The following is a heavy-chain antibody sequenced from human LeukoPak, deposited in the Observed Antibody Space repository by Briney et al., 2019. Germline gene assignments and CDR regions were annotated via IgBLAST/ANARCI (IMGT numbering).Heavy chain of an antibody. D-gene: IGHD3/OR15-3a*01. CDR1: GFTFSSYA. V-gene: IGHV3-23*01. CDR3: ARDVWTSSGYFDY. J-gene: IGHJ4*02. CDR2: ISGSGGST. Sequence: GGSLRPSCAASGFTFSSYAMSWVRQAPGKGLEWVSAISGSGGSTYYADSVKGRFTISRDNSKNTLYLQMNSLRAEDTAVYYCARDVWTSSGYFDYWGQGTLVTVSS.